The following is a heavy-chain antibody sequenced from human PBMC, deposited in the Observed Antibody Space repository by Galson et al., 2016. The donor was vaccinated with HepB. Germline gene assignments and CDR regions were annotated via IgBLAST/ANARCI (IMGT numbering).Heavy chain of an antibody. Sequence: SVKVSCKASGGTFSYYAISWVRQAPGQGPEWMGGIIPIFDVVKYAQKFQDRVTITADEFTGTAYLEVTSLRSEDKAVYYCAREGGYVILFQGWADGLDVWGPGTPVAVSS. CDR2: IIPIFDVV. V-gene: IGHV1-69*13. CDR1: GGTFSYYA. D-gene: IGHD2-15*01. J-gene: IGHJ6*02. CDR3: AREGGYVILFQGWADGLDV.